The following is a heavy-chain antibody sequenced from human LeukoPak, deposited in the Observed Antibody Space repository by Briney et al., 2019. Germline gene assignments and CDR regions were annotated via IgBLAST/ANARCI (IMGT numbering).Heavy chain of an antibody. V-gene: IGHV3-21*01. Sequence: KTGGSLRLSCAASGFSFSNYAMNWVRQAPGKGLEWVSSIDGSSSHIYYADSVKGRFTISRDNTKSSLYLQMNSLRAEDMAVYYCARGYCSGDCYGDWGQGTLVTVSS. D-gene: IGHD2-21*02. CDR1: GFSFSNYA. J-gene: IGHJ1*01. CDR3: ARGYCSGDCYGD. CDR2: IDGSSSHI.